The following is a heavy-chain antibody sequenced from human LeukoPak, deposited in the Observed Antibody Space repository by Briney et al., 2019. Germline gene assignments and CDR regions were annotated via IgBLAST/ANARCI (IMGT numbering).Heavy chain of an antibody. J-gene: IGHJ4*02. CDR3: APLGYCSSTSCRDGIDY. CDR2: ISGDGGST. Sequence: GGSLRLSWAASGFTFDDYAMHWVRQAPGKGLEWVSLISGDGGSTYYADSVKGRFTISRDNSKNSLYLQMNSLRTEDTALYYCAPLGYCSSTSCRDGIDYWGQGTLVTVSS. CDR1: GFTFDDYA. D-gene: IGHD2-2*01. V-gene: IGHV3-43*02.